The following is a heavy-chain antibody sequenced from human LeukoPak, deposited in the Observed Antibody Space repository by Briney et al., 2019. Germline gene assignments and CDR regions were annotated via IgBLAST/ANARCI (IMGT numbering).Heavy chain of an antibody. CDR1: GFTFSTYA. CDR2: ISDDGRHN. CDR3: ARDPPWVDY. J-gene: IGHJ4*02. Sequence: GGSLRLSCAASGFTFSTYAMNWVRQAPGKGLEWVAVISDDGRHNYYADSVRGRFTVSRDNAKASLYLQMNNLRVEDSAVYYCARDPPWVDYWGQGTLVTVSS. D-gene: IGHD7-27*01. V-gene: IGHV3-30*04.